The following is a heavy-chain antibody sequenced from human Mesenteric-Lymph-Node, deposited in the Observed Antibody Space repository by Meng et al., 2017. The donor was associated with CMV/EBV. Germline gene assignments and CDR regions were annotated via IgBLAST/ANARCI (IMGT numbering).Heavy chain of an antibody. J-gene: IGHJ6*02. CDR2: TYYRSKWYN. CDR1: GDSVSSHSAA. V-gene: IGHV6-1*01. CDR3: ARDLISGSYYLYYYYGMDV. D-gene: IGHD1-26*01. Sequence: SQTLSLTCAISGDSVSSHSAAWNWIRQSPSRGLEWLGRTYYRSKWYNDYAVSVKSRITINPDTSKNQFSLQLNSVTPEDTAVYYCARDLISGSYYLYYYYGMDVWGQGTTVTVSS.